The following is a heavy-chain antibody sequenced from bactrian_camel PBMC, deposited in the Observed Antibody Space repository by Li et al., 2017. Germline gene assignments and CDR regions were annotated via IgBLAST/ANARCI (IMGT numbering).Heavy chain of an antibody. J-gene: IGHJ4*01. Sequence: DVQLVESGGGSVQTGGSLRLSCKPSFFILDDFDMMWYRQAPGNECELVSSISGDGSTYYTDAVKGRFTISHDNAKNSVDLQMNSLKPDDTAVHYCAATGRMLPVAGCRTQGTQVTVS. CDR2: ISGDGST. CDR1: FFILDDFD. D-gene: IGHD1*01. V-gene: IGHV3S66*01.